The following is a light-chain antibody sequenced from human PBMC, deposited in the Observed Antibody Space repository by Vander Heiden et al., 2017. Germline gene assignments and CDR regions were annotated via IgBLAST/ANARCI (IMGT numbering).Light chain of an antibody. CDR1: QSVSSN. CDR3: HQYNNWPPIT. Sequence: PGERATLSCRASQSVSSNLAWYQQKPGQAPRLLIYGAARFSGSGCGTEFTLTISSRQSEDFAVYYCHQYNNWPPITFGQGTRLEI. V-gene: IGKV3-15*01. CDR2: G. J-gene: IGKJ5*01.